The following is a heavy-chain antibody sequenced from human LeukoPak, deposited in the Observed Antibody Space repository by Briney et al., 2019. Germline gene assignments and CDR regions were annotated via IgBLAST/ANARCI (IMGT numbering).Heavy chain of an antibody. CDR1: GGSISSYY. D-gene: IGHD3-22*01. J-gene: IGHJ4*02. V-gene: IGHV4-59*01. CDR2: IYYSGST. CDR3: ARYKYYDSSGYDY. Sequence: SETLSLTCTVSGGSISSYYWSWMRQPPGKVLEWIGYIYYSGSTNYNPSLKSRVTISVDTSKNQFSLKLSSVTAADTAVYYCARYKYYDSSGYDYWGQGTLVTVSS.